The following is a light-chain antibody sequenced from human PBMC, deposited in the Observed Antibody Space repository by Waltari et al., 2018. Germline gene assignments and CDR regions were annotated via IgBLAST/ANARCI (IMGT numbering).Light chain of an antibody. CDR2: YKSDSDKHET. J-gene: IGLJ1*01. CDR1: SDIHVATYR. Sequence: QAVLTQPSSLSASPGASASLTCTLRSDIHVATYRIYWYQQKPGTPHQYLLNYKSDSDKHETQLGSGLPSRFSGSKDASANAGILLISGLQSEDEADYYCLIWHSSAYVFGTGTKVTVL. CDR3: LIWHSSAYV. V-gene: IGLV5-45*03.